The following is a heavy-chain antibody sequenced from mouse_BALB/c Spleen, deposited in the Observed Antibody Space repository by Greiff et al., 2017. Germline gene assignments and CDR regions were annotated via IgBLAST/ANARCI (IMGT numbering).Heavy chain of an antibody. D-gene: IGHD1-2*01. Sequence: DVKLVESGGGLVKPGGSLKLSCAASGFTFSSYAMSWVRQTPEKRLEWVASISSGGSNYYPDSVKGRFTISRDNARNILYLQMSSLRSEDTAMYYCAKLLRPPYAMDYWGQGTSVTVSS. J-gene: IGHJ4*01. V-gene: IGHV5-6-5*01. CDR1: GFTFSSYA. CDR3: AKLLRPPYAMDY. CDR2: ISSGGSN.